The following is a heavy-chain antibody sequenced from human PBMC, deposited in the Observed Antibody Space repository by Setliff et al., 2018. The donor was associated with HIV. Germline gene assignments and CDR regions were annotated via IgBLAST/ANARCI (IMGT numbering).Heavy chain of an antibody. Sequence: PSETLSLTCTVSGGSISNYYWSWIRQPPGKGLEWIGYIYYSGATNYNPSLRSRVTISVDTSKNQFSLKLNSVTATDTAVYYCARASTGSGWFFDYWGQGTLVTVSS. D-gene: IGHD2-8*02. CDR2: IYYSGAT. CDR3: ARASTGSGWFFDY. V-gene: IGHV4-59*08. J-gene: IGHJ4*02. CDR1: GGSISNYY.